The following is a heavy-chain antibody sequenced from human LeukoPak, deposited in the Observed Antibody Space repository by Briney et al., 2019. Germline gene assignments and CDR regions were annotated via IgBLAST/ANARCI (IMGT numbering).Heavy chain of an antibody. Sequence: ASVKLSCKAAGYTFTSYGISWVRQPPGQGLEWMGWISAYNGNTNYAQKLQGRVTMTTDTSTSTAYMELTSLRADDTAVYYCARGSSGSYYEFDYWGEGALLTVSP. CDR2: ISAYNGNT. J-gene: IGHJ4*02. D-gene: IGHD3-10*01. V-gene: IGHV1-18*01. CDR3: ARGSSGSYYEFDY. CDR1: GYTFTSYG.